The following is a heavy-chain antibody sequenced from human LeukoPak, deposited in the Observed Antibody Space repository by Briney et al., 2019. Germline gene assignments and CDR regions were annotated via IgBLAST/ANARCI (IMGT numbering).Heavy chain of an antibody. V-gene: IGHV3-30*02. CDR1: GFTFSSFG. D-gene: IGHD3-10*01. J-gene: IGHJ4*02. CDR2: IRYDGSTK. Sequence: GGSLRLSCAASGFTFSSFGMHWVRQAPGKGLEWVAFIRYDGSTKHYADSVKGRFTFSRDNSKNTLYLQMNSLRGEDTGVYYCAKASGYYYGSGSYNDYWGQGTLVTVSS. CDR3: AKASGYYYGSGSYNDY.